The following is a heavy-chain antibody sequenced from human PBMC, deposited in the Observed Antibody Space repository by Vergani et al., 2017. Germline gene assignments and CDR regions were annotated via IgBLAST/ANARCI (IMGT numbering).Heavy chain of an antibody. CDR3: AREPSVTTVGLGFDI. D-gene: IGHD4-17*01. CDR1: GGSFSAYY. J-gene: IGHJ3*02. Sequence: QVQLQQWGAGLLKPSETLSLTCAVYGGSFSAYYWSWIRQPPGKGLEWIGEINHRGSTNYNPSLKSRVTISVDTSKNQFSLKLSSVTAADTAVYYCAREPSVTTVGLGFDIWGQGTMVTVSS. V-gene: IGHV4-34*01. CDR2: INHRGST.